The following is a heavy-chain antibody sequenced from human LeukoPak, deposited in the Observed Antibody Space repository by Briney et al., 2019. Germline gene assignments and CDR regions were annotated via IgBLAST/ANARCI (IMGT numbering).Heavy chain of an antibody. CDR2: ISGSGGST. Sequence: GGSLRLSCAAPGFTFSSYAMSWVRQAPGKGLEWVSVISGSGGSTSYADSVKGRFTISRDNSKNTLYLQMHSLRAEDTAVYYCAKKTGTVDRYFDYWGQGTLVTVSS. CDR3: AKKTGTVDRYFDY. V-gene: IGHV3-23*01. J-gene: IGHJ4*02. D-gene: IGHD1-7*01. CDR1: GFTFSSYA.